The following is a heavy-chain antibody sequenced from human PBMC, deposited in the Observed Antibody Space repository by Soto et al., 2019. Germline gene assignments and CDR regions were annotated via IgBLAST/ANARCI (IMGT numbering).Heavy chain of an antibody. Sequence: GGSLRLSCSASGVTFSSYAMHWVRQAPGKGLEWVAVISYDGSNKYYADSVKGRFTISRDNSKNTLYLQMNSLRAEDTAVYYCARGSLVRDAFDIWGHGTRVTVS. J-gene: IGHJ3*02. CDR1: GVTFSSYA. CDR3: ARGSLVRDAFDI. V-gene: IGHV3-30-3*01. CDR2: ISYDGSNK. D-gene: IGHD6-13*01.